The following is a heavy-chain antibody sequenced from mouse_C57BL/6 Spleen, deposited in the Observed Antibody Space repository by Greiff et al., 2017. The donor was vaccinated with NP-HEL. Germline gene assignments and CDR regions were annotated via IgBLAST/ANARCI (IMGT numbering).Heavy chain of an antibody. J-gene: IGHJ4*01. CDR3: ARDGYSSKDYAMDD. CDR1: GYAFSSSW. Sequence: VMLVESGPELVKPGASVKISCTASGYAFSSSWMNWVKQRPGKGLEWIGRIYPGDGDTDYDAKFKGKATLTADKSSSTAYMQLSSLTSEDSAVYFCARDGYSSKDYAMDDWGKGTSVTVSS. V-gene: IGHV1-82*01. D-gene: IGHD1-1*01. CDR2: IYPGDGDT.